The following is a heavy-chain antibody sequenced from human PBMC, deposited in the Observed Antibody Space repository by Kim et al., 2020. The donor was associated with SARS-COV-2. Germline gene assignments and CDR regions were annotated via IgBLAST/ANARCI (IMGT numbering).Heavy chain of an antibody. V-gene: IGHV4-34*01. CDR3: ASDDYYGSGTPPGMDV. CDR2: INHSGST. D-gene: IGHD3-10*01. J-gene: IGHJ6*02. Sequence: SETLSLTCAVYGGSFSGYYWSWIRQPPGKGLEWIGEINHSGSTNYNPSLKSRVTISVDTSKNQFSLKLSSVTAPDTAVYYCASDDYYGSGTPPGMDVWG. CDR1: GGSFSGYY.